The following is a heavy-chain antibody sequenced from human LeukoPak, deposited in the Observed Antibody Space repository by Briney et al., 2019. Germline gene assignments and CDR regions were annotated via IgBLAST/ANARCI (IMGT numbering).Heavy chain of an antibody. V-gene: IGHV3-30*19. CDR3: ARDRGTIFGVVTYYFDY. CDR2: ISYDGSNK. D-gene: IGHD3-3*01. CDR1: GFTFSSFG. J-gene: IGHJ4*02. Sequence: GGSLRLSCAASGFTFSSFGMHWVRQAPGKGLEGVAVISYDGSNKYYADSVKGRFTISRDNSKNTLYLQMNSLRAEDTAVYYCARDRGTIFGVVTYYFDYWGQGTLVTVSS.